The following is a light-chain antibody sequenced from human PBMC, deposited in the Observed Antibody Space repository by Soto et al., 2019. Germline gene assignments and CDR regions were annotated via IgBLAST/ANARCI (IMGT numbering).Light chain of an antibody. CDR2: EVS. J-gene: IGLJ3*02. V-gene: IGLV2-14*01. CDR3: SSFTTSSTWV. CDR1: SSDVGKYSY. Sequence: QSALTQPASVSGSPGQSIAISCTGTSSDVGKYSYVSWFQQYPVNAPKLMIYEVSNRPSGVSNRFSGSKSGNTASLTISGLQGEDEADYYCSSFTTSSTWVFGGGTKLTVL.